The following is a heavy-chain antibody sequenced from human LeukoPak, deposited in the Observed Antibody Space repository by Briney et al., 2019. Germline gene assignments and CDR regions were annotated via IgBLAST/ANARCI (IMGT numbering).Heavy chain of an antibody. CDR1: GFTFSNYG. CDR3: AKDIYGSGSYYPDY. D-gene: IGHD3-10*01. CDR2: ISGSGGST. J-gene: IGHJ4*02. Sequence: GGSLRLSCAASGFTFSNYGMSWVRQAPGKGLEWVSAISGSGGSTNYADSVKGRFTISRDNSKNTLHLQMNSLRAEGTAVYYCAKDIYGSGSYYPDYWGQGTLVTVSS. V-gene: IGHV3-23*01.